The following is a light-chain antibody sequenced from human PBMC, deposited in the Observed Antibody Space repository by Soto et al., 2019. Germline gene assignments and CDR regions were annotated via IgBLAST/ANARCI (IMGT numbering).Light chain of an antibody. Sequence: QSALTQPPSASGSPGQSVTISCTGTSSDVGGYNYVSWYQQHLGKAPKVMISEVSKRPSGVPDRFSGSKSGNTASLTVSGLQAEDEADYYCSSYAGSNNWVFGGGTKLTVL. CDR1: SSDVGGYNY. V-gene: IGLV2-8*01. CDR3: SSYAGSNNWV. CDR2: EVS. J-gene: IGLJ3*02.